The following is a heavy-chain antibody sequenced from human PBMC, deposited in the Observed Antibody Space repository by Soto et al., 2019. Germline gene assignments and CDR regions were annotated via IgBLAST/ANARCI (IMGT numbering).Heavy chain of an antibody. D-gene: IGHD1-26*01. V-gene: IGHV3-66*01. CDR1: GFSFSSNY. J-gene: IGHJ5*02. Sequence: EVQLMESGGGLVQPGGSLRLSCAASGFSFSSNYMSWVRQAPGKGLEWVSIIYRGGSTNYADSVKGRFTISRDNSKNTLYLQMNRLRDEETAIYYCVREVGSHWFDPWGQGTLVTVSS. CDR3: VREVGSHWFDP. CDR2: IYRGGST.